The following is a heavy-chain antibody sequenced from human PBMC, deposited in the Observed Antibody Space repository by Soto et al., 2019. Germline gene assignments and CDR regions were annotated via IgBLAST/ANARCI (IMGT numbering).Heavy chain of an antibody. CDR2: INAGNGNT. CDR3: ARDPMGITMIVGFGY. CDR1: GYTFTSYA. Sequence: ASLKVSCKASGYTFTSYAMHWVRQAPGQRLEWMGWINAGNGNTKYSQKFQGRVTITRDTSASTAYMELSSLRSEDTAVYYCARDPMGITMIVGFGYWGQGTLVTVSS. J-gene: IGHJ4*02. V-gene: IGHV1-3*01. D-gene: IGHD3-22*01.